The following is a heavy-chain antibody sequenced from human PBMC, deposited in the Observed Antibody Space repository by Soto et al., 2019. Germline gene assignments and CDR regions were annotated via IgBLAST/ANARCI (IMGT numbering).Heavy chain of an antibody. J-gene: IGHJ4*02. D-gene: IGHD1-26*01. CDR2: INSDGSST. Sequence: GSLRLACAAAGFTVSRYWMHWVRQAPGKGLVWVSRINSDGSSTNYADFVKGRFTISRDNAKNTLYLQMNSLRVEDTAVYYCSRVGGSTWHWGQGTLVTVSS. CDR3: SRVGGSTWH. CDR1: GFTVSRYW. V-gene: IGHV3-74*01.